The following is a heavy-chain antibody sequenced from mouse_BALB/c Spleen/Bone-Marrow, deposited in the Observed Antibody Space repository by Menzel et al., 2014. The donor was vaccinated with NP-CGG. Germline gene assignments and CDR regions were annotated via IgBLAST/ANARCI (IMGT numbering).Heavy chain of an antibody. CDR2: INPSNGGT. J-gene: IGHJ4*01. Sequence: VQLQQSGAELVKPGASVKLSCKASGYTFSSDYMYWVKQRPGQGLEWIGEINPSNGGTNFNEKFKSKATLIVDKSSSTAYMQLSNLTSEDSAVYYCTRSRRAMDYWGQGTSVTVSS. CDR3: TRSRRAMDY. V-gene: IGHV1S81*02. D-gene: IGHD2-12*01. CDR1: GYTFSSDY.